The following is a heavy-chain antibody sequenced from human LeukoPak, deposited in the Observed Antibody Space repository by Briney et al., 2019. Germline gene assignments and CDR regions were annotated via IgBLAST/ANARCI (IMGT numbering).Heavy chain of an antibody. V-gene: IGHV3-20*04. CDR1: GFTFYDYG. Sequence: TGGSLRLSCAASGFTFYDYGMSWVRQAPGKGLEWVSGINWNGGSTGYADSVKGRFTISRDNAKNSLYLQMNSLRAEDTALYYCARRRLSSGYYSTYYYYYYMDVWGKGTTATVSS. CDR3: ARRRLSSGYYSTYYYYYYMDV. J-gene: IGHJ6*03. CDR2: INWNGGST. D-gene: IGHD3-22*01.